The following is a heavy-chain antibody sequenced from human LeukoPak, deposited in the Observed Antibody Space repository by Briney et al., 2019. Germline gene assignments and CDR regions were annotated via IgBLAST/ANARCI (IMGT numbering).Heavy chain of an antibody. V-gene: IGHV4-59*01. J-gene: IGHJ4*02. CDR3: AREIRYSYGFGIFDY. Sequence: SETLSLTCTLAGGSLSSYYWSWIRQPPGHALEWIGYIYYTGSTSYNPSLTSRVTIPVDTSTNQFSLKLSSVTAADTAIYYCAREIRYSYGFGIFDYWGQGSLVTVSS. CDR1: GGSLSSYY. D-gene: IGHD5-18*01. CDR2: IYYTGST.